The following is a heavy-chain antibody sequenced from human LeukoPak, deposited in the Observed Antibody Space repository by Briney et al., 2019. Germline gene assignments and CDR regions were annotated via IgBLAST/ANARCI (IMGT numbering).Heavy chain of an antibody. CDR1: GYSFTKYA. D-gene: IGHD3-10*01. Sequence: ASVKVSCKASGYSFTKYAINWVRQATGQRLEWMGWMNPNTGNTGYAQKFQGRVTMTRDTSISTAYMELSSLRSDDTAVYYCARKFLGSRGYYFDYWGQGTLVTVSS. CDR2: MNPNTGNT. J-gene: IGHJ4*02. V-gene: IGHV1-8*01. CDR3: ARKFLGSRGYYFDY.